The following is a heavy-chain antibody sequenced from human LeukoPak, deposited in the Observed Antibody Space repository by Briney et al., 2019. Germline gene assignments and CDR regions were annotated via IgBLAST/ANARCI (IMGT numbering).Heavy chain of an antibody. CDR2: KWYDGSNK. CDR3: AKIRSPHRTRGSSGAYFDY. V-gene: IGHV3-33*06. Sequence: PGGSLRLSCAASGFTFSSYGMHWVRQAPGKGLEWVAVKWYDGSNKYYADSVKGRFTISRDNSKNTLYLQMNSLRAEDTAVYYCAKIRSPHRTRGSSGAYFDYWGQGTLVTVSS. CDR1: GFTFSSYG. J-gene: IGHJ4*02. D-gene: IGHD1-26*01.